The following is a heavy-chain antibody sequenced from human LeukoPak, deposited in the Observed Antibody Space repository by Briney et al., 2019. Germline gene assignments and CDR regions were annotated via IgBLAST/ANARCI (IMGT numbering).Heavy chain of an antibody. CDR3: ARVPAANYYYYYMDV. V-gene: IGHV4-31*03. CDR1: GASINTGGYY. D-gene: IGHD2-2*01. Sequence: SETLSLTCTVSGASINTGGYYWSWIRQDPGGGLEWIGYIFYSGRTYYNPSFQSRVTISEDTSTNQFSLKFSSVTAADTAVYYCARVPAANYYYYYMDVRGRGATVTVSS. CDR2: IFYSGRT. J-gene: IGHJ6*03.